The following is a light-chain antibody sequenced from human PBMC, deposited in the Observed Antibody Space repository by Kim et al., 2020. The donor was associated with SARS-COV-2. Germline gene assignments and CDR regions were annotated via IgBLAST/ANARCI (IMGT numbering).Light chain of an antibody. CDR2: DVS. CDR1: RSDVGDYNF. Sequence: GQSITISCTGTRSDVGDYNFVAWYQQHPGKAPKLMIYDVSNRPSGVSNRFSGSKSCNTASLTISGLQAEDEADYYCSTYTSSSTWVFGGGTKLTVL. J-gene: IGLJ3*02. V-gene: IGLV2-14*03. CDR3: STYTSSSTWV.